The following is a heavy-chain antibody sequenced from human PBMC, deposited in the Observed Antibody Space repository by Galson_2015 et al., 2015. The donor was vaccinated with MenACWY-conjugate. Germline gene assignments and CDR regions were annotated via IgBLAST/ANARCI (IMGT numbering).Heavy chain of an antibody. D-gene: IGHD3-16*01. CDR1: GSTFSGSD. J-gene: IGHJ4*02. CDR2: VRSAYYTYVT. V-gene: IGHV3-73*01. Sequence: SLRLSCAASGSTFSGSDLHWVRQASGKGLEWVGRVRSAYYTYVTWYAASVKGRFTISRDDSKNTAYLQMDSLKTEDTAVYYCVRTGGSGPYAFDNWGQGTLVTVSS. CDR3: VRTGGSGPYAFDN.